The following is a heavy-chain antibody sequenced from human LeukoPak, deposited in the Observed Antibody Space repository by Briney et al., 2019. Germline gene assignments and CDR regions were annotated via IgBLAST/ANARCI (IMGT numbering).Heavy chain of an antibody. J-gene: IGHJ4*02. CDR3: VSPRGFSYGYFDY. V-gene: IGHV4-39*01. D-gene: IGHD5-18*01. CDR2: IYYSKNT. Sequence: PSETLSLTCTVSGGSISSSSAYWGWIRQPPGKGLEWIGSIYYSKNTYYNPSLKSRVTMSADTSKNQFSLTLGSVSATDTAVYYCVSPRGFSYGYFDYWGQGTLVTVSS. CDR1: GGSISSSSAY.